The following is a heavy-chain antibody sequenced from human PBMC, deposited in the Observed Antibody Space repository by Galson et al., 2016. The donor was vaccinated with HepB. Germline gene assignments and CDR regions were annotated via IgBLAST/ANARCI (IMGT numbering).Heavy chain of an antibody. V-gene: IGHV3-7*01. Sequence: SLRLSCAASGFTSSNHWMSWVRQAPGKGLEWVAGISQDGGKKDDLESVKGRFTISRDNAKNSLYLQMVNLRAEDTAVYYCARIIRPFAEFDSWGQGTLVTVAS. CDR1: GFTSSNHW. J-gene: IGHJ4*02. CDR2: ISQDGGKK. D-gene: IGHD3-16*01. CDR3: ARIIRPFAEFDS.